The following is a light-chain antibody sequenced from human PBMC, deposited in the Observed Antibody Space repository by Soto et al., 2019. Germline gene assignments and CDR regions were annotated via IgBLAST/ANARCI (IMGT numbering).Light chain of an antibody. CDR1: QSVSSY. J-gene: IGKJ2*01. V-gene: IGKV3-11*01. CDR3: QQRSNWPPS. Sequence: EIVLTQSPATLSLSPGERATLSCRASQSVSSYLAWYQQKPGQAPRLLIYDASNRATGIPARFSGSWTGTDFTLTISSLEPEDSAVYYCQQRSNWPPSFGQGTKLESK. CDR2: DAS.